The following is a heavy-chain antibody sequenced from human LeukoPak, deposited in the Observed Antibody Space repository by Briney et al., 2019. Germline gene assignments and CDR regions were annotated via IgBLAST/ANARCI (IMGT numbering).Heavy chain of an antibody. J-gene: IGHJ3*02. CDR2: IIPIFGTA. Sequence: GASVKVSCKASGGTFSSYAISWVRQAPGQGLEWMGRIIPIFGTANYAQKFQGRVTITTDESTSTAYMELSSLRSEDTAVYYCAREEHIDAFDIWGQGTMVTVSS. CDR1: GGTFSSYA. V-gene: IGHV1-69*05. D-gene: IGHD1/OR15-1a*01. CDR3: AREEHIDAFDI.